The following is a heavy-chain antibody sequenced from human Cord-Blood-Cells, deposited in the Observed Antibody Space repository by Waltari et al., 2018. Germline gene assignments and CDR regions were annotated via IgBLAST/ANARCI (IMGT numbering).Heavy chain of an antibody. V-gene: IGHV1-69*01. Sequence: QVQLVQSGAEVKKPGSSVKVSCKASGGTFSSYAISWVRQAPGQGLEWMGGIIPIFGTANYAQKFQGRVTITADESTSTAYMELSSLRSEDTAVYYCSREASIQLWSRDYFDYWGQGTLVTVSS. CDR2: IIPIFGTA. CDR1: GGTFSSYA. CDR3: SREASIQLWSRDYFDY. J-gene: IGHJ4*02. D-gene: IGHD5-18*01.